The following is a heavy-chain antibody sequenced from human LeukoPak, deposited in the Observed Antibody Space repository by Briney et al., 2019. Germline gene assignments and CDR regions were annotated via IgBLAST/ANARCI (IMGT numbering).Heavy chain of an antibody. J-gene: IGHJ5*02. D-gene: IGHD3-22*01. V-gene: IGHV1-18*01. Sequence: VASVKVSCKASGYTFTSYDINWVRQATGQGLEWMGWISAYNGNTNYAQKLQGRVTMTTDTSTSTAYMELRSLRSDDTAVYYCAREAPYYYDSSGYYYFDPWGQGTLVTVSS. CDR1: GYTFTSYD. CDR2: ISAYNGNT. CDR3: AREAPYYYDSSGYYYFDP.